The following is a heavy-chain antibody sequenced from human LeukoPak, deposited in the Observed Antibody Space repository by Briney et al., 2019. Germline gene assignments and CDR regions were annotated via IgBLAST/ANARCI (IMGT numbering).Heavy chain of an antibody. Sequence: GGSLRLSCAASGFTFSSYAMSWVRQAPGKGLVWVSRINSDGSSTSYADSVKGRFTISRDNAKNTLYLQMNSLRAEDTAVYYCARVIPSAAGPIDYWGQGALVTVSS. CDR3: ARVIPSAAGPIDY. V-gene: IGHV3-74*01. J-gene: IGHJ4*02. CDR2: INSDGSST. CDR1: GFTFSSYA. D-gene: IGHD6-13*01.